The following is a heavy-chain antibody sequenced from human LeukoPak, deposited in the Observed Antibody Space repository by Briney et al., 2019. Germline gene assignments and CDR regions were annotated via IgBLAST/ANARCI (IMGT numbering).Heavy chain of an antibody. CDR3: ARGATGGYCSSTSCQNALFFDP. J-gene: IGHJ5*02. Sequence: PSETLSLTCTVSGGSISSYYWSWIRQPPGKGLEWIGYIYYSGSTNYNPSLKSRVTISVDTSKNQFSLKLSSVTAADTAVYYCARGATGGYCSSTSCQNALFFDPWGQGTLVTVSS. CDR1: GGSISSYY. CDR2: IYYSGST. V-gene: IGHV4-59*01. D-gene: IGHD2-2*01.